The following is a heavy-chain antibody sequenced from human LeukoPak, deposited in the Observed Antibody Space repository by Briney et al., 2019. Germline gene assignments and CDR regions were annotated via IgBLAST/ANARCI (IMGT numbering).Heavy chain of an antibody. V-gene: IGHV5-51*01. Sequence: GESLKISCKGSGYSFTSYWISWVRQMPGKGLEWMGIIYPGDSDTRYSPSFQGQVTISADKSISTAYLQWSSLKASDTAMYYCARKIQAVAGLDAFDIWGQGTMVTVSS. CDR3: ARKIQAVAGLDAFDI. D-gene: IGHD6-19*01. CDR1: GYSFTSYW. CDR2: IYPGDSDT. J-gene: IGHJ3*02.